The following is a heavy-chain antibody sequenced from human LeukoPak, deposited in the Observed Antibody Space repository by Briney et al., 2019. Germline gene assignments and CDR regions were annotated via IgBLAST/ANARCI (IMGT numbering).Heavy chain of an antibody. CDR2: ISTSGSST. CDR1: GLTFNDYY. V-gene: IGHV3-11*01. J-gene: IGHJ4*02. D-gene: IGHD3-10*01. Sequence: GGSLRLSCAASGLTFNDYYMTWIRQAPGKGLQWLAYISTSGSSTYYADSVKGRFTISRDNAKNSLYLQMNSLRPEDTAVYYCAAGDSGMVPFDNWGQGTLVTVSS. CDR3: AAGDSGMVPFDN.